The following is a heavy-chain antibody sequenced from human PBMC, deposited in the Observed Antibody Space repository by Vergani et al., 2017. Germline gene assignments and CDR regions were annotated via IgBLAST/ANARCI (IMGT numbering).Heavy chain of an antibody. V-gene: IGHV3-73*01. CDR1: GFTFSGSA. D-gene: IGHD2-15*01. J-gene: IGHJ4*02. CDR2: IRSKANSYAT. Sequence: EVQLVESGGGLVQPGGSLKLSCAASGFTFSGSAMHWVRQASVKGLEWVGRIRSKANSYATAYAASVKGRFTISRDDSKNTAYLQMNSLKTEDTAVYYCTRIGYCSGGSCYPSYWGQGTLVTVSS. CDR3: TRIGYCSGGSCYPSY.